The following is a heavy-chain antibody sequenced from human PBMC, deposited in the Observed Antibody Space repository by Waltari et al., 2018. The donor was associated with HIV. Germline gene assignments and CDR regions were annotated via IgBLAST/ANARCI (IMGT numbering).Heavy chain of an antibody. Sequence: QVQLVESGGGVVQPGRSLRRCCAASGFTVSRYGLPWVRPAPGKGLEWVAVRWYDGSNKYYADSVKGRFTIARDNSKNTLYLQMNSLRAEDTAVYYCARDTAMAFDIWGQGTMVTVSS. J-gene: IGHJ3*02. CDR3: ARDTAMAFDI. CDR1: GFTVSRYG. D-gene: IGHD5-18*01. CDR2: RWYDGSNK. V-gene: IGHV3-33*01.